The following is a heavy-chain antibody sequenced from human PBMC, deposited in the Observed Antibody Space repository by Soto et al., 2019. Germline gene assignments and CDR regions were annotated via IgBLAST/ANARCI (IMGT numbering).Heavy chain of an antibody. CDR3: ATRPHLEWLLRPRGFDP. Sequence: SVKVSCKASGGTFSSYAISWVRQAPGQGLEWMGGIIPIFGTANYAQKFQGRVTITADESTSTAYMELSSLRSEDTAVYYCATRPHLEWLLRPRGFDPWGQGTLVTVSS. J-gene: IGHJ5*02. CDR1: GGTFSSYA. V-gene: IGHV1-69*13. D-gene: IGHD3-3*01. CDR2: IIPIFGTA.